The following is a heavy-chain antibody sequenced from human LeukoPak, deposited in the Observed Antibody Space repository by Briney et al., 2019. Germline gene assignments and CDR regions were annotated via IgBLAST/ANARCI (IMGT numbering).Heavy chain of an antibody. CDR2: IIPIFGTA. J-gene: IGHJ5*02. CDR1: GGTFSSYA. D-gene: IGHD3-16*01. V-gene: IGHV1-69*13. Sequence: ASVKVSCKASGGTFSSYAISWVRQAPGQGLEWMGGIIPIFGTANYAQKFQGRVTITADESTSTGYMELSSLRSEDTAVYYCARGGTPGRSNWFDPWGQGTLVTVSS. CDR3: ARGGTPGRSNWFDP.